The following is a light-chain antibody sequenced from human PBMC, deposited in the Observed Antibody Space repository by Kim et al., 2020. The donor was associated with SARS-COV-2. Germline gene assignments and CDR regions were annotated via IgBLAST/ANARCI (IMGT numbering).Light chain of an antibody. V-gene: IGLV3-9*01. CDR3: QVWDSRNWV. CDR2: RDS. CDR1: NIGSKN. Sequence: SVALGQTARITGGGNNIGSKNVPWYQQKPGQAPVLVIYRDSNRPSGIPERFSGSNSGNTATLTISRARAGDEADYYCQVWDSRNWVFGGGTKLTVL. J-gene: IGLJ3*02.